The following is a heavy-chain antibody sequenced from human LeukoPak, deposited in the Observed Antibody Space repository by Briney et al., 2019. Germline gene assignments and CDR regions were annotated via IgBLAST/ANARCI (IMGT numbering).Heavy chain of an antibody. CDR2: FNPNSGGT. CDR3: ARVTRLLGATIDY. Sequence: ASVKVSCKASGYTFTGYYMHWVRQAPGQGLEWMGRFNPNSGGTNYAQKFQGRVTMTRDTSISTAYMELSRLRSDDTAVYYCARVTRLLGATIDYWGQGTLVTVSS. D-gene: IGHD1-26*01. V-gene: IGHV1-2*06. CDR1: GYTFTGYY. J-gene: IGHJ4*02.